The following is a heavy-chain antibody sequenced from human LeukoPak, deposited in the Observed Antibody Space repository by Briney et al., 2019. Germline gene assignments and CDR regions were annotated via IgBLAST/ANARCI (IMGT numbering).Heavy chain of an antibody. V-gene: IGHV4-39*01. J-gene: IGHJ4*02. D-gene: IGHD6-13*01. CDR3: ARQYSSSWYCFDY. CDR1: GGSISSSSYY. CDR2: IYYSGST. Sequence: SETLSLTCTVSGGSISSSSYYWGWIRQPPGKGLEWIGSIYYSGSTYYDPALKSRVTISVDTSKNQFSLKLSSVTAADTAVYYCARQYSSSWYCFDYWGQGTLVTVSS.